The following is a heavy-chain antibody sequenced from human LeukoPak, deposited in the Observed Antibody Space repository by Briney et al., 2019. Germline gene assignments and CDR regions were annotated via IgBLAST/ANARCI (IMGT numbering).Heavy chain of an antibody. CDR3: ARGDIVVVPAAIYYFDY. CDR1: GYTFTGYY. Sequence: GASVKVSCKASGYTFTGYYMHWVRQAPGQGLEWMGWINPNSGGTNYAQKFQGRVTMTRDTSISTAYMELSRLRSDDTAVYYCARGDIVVVPAAIYYFDYWGQGTLVTVSS. CDR2: INPNSGGT. V-gene: IGHV1-2*02. D-gene: IGHD2-2*01. J-gene: IGHJ4*02.